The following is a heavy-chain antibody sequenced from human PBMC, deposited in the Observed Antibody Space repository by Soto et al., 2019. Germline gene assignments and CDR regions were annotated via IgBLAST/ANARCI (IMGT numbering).Heavy chain of an antibody. CDR1: GFTFSSSG. V-gene: IGHV3-23*01. CDR2: ISIRGDYR. CDR3: ANHGGFDF. Sequence: EGQLLQSGGGLVQPGESLRLSCAASGFTFSSSGMSWVRQAPGKGLEWVSSISIRGDYRYYADSVKGRFTISRDNSKNTLYLQMSSLTAEDTALYYCANHGGFDFCGQGTMVAVSS. J-gene: IGHJ3*01. D-gene: IGHD4-17*01.